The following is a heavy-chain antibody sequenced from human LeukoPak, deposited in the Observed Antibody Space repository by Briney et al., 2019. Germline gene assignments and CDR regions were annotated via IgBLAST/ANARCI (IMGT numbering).Heavy chain of an antibody. CDR2: INSDGSST. CDR1: GFTFSSYW. D-gene: IGHD3-9*01. V-gene: IGHV3-74*01. Sequence: GGSLRLSCAASGFTFSSYWMHWVRQAPGKGLVWVSRINSDGSSTSYADSVKGRFTISRDNAKNTLYPQMNSLRAEDTAAYYCARENYDILTGLGNWFDPWGQGTLVTVSS. CDR3: ARENYDILTGLGNWFDP. J-gene: IGHJ5*02.